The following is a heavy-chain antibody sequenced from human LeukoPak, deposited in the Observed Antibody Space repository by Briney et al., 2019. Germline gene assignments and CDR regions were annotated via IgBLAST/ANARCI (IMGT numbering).Heavy chain of an antibody. CDR2: ISYSGST. D-gene: IGHD3-16*01. CDR1: GGSISSYY. V-gene: IGHV4-59*01. CDR3: ARTLMSFDI. J-gene: IGHJ3*02. Sequence: SETLSLTCTVSGGSISSYYWSWIRQPPGKGLEWIGYISYSGSTNYNPSLKSRVTISVDTSKNQFSLKLSSVTAADTAVYYCARTLMSFDIWGQGTMVTVSS.